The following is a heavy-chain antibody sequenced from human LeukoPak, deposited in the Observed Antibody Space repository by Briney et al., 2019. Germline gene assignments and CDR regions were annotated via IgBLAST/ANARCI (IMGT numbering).Heavy chain of an antibody. D-gene: IGHD2-2*01. CDR2: IYTGGDT. J-gene: IGHJ5*02. CDR1: GFTVSTNY. Sequence: GGSLRLSFPPSGFTVSTNYMTGFRQTPGQGLEWVSVIYTGGDTYYADSVKGRFSIFRDNSKNTVYLQMNSLRAEDTAVYYCARGPDQPLLKAWGQGTLVTVSS. CDR3: ARGPDQPLLKA. V-gene: IGHV3-53*01.